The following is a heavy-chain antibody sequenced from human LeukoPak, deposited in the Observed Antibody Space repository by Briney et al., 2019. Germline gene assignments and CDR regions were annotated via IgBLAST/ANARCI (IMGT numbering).Heavy chain of an antibody. V-gene: IGHV3-7*05. CDR1: GFSFSNSW. CDR3: ARDSAYNAFDY. CDR2: IKDDGSAK. Sequence: GGSLRLSCAASGFSFSNSWMTWVRQAPGKGLEWVANIKDDGSAKNYVDSVKGRFTISRDNAKNSLYLQMNSLRAEDTAVYYCARDSAYNAFDYWGQGTLVTVSS. D-gene: IGHD5-12*01. J-gene: IGHJ4*02.